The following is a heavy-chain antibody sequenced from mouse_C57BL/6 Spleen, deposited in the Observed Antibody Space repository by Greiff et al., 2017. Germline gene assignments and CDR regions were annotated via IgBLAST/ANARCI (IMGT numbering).Heavy chain of an antibody. J-gene: IGHJ1*03. Sequence: QVQLQQPGAELVMPGASVKLSCKASGYTFTSYWMHWVKQRPGQGLEWIGEIDPSDSYTNYNQKFKGKSTLTVDKSSSTAYMQLSSLTSEDSAVYYCALCSNFVRGYFDVWGTGTTVTVSS. CDR3: ALCSNFVRGYFDV. V-gene: IGHV1-69*01. CDR2: IDPSDSYT. D-gene: IGHD2-5*01. CDR1: GYTFTSYW.